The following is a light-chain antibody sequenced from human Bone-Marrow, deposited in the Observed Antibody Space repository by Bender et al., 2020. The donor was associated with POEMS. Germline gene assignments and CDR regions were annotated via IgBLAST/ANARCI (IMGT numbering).Light chain of an antibody. V-gene: IGLV2-14*01. Sequence: QSALTQPASVSGSLGQSITISCTGTSSDVGGYNSVSWYQQHPGKAPKLMIYDVSYRPSGVSNRFSGSKSGNTASLTISGLQAEDEADYYCSSYTSSTTLVFGGGTKLTVL. CDR3: SSYTSSTTLV. J-gene: IGLJ2*01. CDR1: SSDVGGYNS. CDR2: DVS.